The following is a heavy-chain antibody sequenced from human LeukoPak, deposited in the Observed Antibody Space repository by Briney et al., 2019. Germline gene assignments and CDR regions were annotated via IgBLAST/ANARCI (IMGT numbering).Heavy chain of an antibody. CDR2: IRFDGSNQ. CDR3: AKGYGESHFDS. J-gene: IGHJ4*02. D-gene: IGHD5-18*01. V-gene: IGHV3-30*02. CDR1: GLTFRTYG. Sequence: PGGSLRLSCSASGLTFRTYGMHWVRQAPGKGLEWVAFIRFDGSNQYYADSVKGRFTISRDNSNNTLSLQMNTLRGDDTAVYFCAKGYGESHFDSWGQGTLVTVSS.